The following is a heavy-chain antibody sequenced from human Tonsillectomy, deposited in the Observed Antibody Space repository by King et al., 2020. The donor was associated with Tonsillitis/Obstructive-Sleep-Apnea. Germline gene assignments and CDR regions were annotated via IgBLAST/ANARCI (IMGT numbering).Heavy chain of an antibody. J-gene: IGHJ4*02. CDR1: GFTFSSYS. Sequence: VQLVESGGGLVQPGGSLRLSCAASGFTFSSYSMNWVRQAPGKGLEWVSYISSSSSTIYYADSVKGRFTISRDNAKNSLYLQMNSLRDEDTAVYYCARGPRYCSSPSCYAPPWGGYNWNYAVDYWGQGTLVTVSS. CDR3: ARGPRYCSSPSCYAPPWGGYNWNYAVDY. CDR2: ISSSSSTI. D-gene: IGHD2-2*01. V-gene: IGHV3-48*02.